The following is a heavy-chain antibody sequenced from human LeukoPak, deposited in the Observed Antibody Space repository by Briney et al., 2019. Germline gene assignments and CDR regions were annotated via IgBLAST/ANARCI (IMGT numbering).Heavy chain of an antibody. J-gene: IGHJ4*02. CDR2: INGDGRNI. Sequence: GGSLRLSCVAPGFTFSSYWMHWVRQDPRKGLVWVSRINGDGRNINYADSVRGRFTISRDNAKNTLYLQMNTLRAEDTAVYYCARFTAARPVYWGQGALVTVSS. CDR1: GFTFSSYW. V-gene: IGHV3-74*01. D-gene: IGHD6-6*01. CDR3: ARFTAARPVY.